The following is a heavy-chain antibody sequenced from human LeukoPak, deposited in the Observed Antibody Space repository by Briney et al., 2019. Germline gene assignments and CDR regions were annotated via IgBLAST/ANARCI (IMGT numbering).Heavy chain of an antibody. J-gene: IGHJ4*02. CDR2: IYYSGST. V-gene: IGHV4-59*01. D-gene: IGHD5-18*01. CDR1: GGSISSYY. CDR3: ARGRYSYGLRATFDC. Sequence: PSETLSLTCTVSGGSISSYYWSWIRQPPGKGLEWIGYIYYSGSTNYNPSLKSRVTISVDTSKNQFSLKLSSVTAADTAVYYCARGRYSYGLRATFDCWGQGTLVTVSS.